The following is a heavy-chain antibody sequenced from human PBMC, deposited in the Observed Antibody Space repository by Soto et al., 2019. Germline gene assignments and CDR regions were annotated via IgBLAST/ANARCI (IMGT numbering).Heavy chain of an antibody. CDR1: GFTVSSNY. D-gene: IGHD3-10*01. CDR3: ARDSIGMVRGVIRYYYMDV. V-gene: IGHV3-53*04. Sequence: GGSLRLSCAASGFTVSSNYMSWVRQAPGKGLEWVSVIYSGGSTYYADSVKVRFTISRHNSKNTLYLQMNSLRAEDTAVYYCARDSIGMVRGVIRYYYMDVWGKGTTVTVSS. CDR2: IYSGGST. J-gene: IGHJ6*03.